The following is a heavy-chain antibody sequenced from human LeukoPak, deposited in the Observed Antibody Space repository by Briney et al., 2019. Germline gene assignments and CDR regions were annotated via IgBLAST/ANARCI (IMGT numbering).Heavy chain of an antibody. CDR3: ARGLGKDQRLPGGHIFDI. D-gene: IGHD2-2*01. V-gene: IGHV3-21*01. CDR1: GFTFSSYS. J-gene: IGHJ3*02. CDR2: ISSSSSYI. Sequence: GRSLSLSCAASGFTFSSYSMNWVRLPPGEGMERVSFISSSSSYIYCADSVKGRFTISRDNAKNSLYLQMNSLRAEDTAVYYCARGLGKDQRLPGGHIFDIWGPGTIVTVSS.